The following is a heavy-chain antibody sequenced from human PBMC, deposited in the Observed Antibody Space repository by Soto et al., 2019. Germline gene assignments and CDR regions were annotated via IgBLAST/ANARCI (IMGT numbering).Heavy chain of an antibody. CDR3: ARVLGDGDYGNYYYYYMDV. V-gene: IGHV3-20*01. D-gene: IGHD4-17*01. CDR1: GFTFDDYG. Sequence: GESLKISCAASGFTFDDYGMSWVRQAPGKGLEWVSGINWNGGSTGYADSVKGRFTISRDNAKNSLYLQMNSLRAEDTALYHCARVLGDGDYGNYYYYYMDVWGKGTTVTVSS. CDR2: INWNGGST. J-gene: IGHJ6*03.